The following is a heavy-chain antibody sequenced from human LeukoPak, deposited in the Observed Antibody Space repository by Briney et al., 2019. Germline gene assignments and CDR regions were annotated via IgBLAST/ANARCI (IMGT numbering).Heavy chain of an antibody. J-gene: IGHJ4*02. CDR1: GYTFTSYY. D-gene: IGHD2-15*01. CDR2: INPSGGTT. V-gene: IGHV1-46*01. CDR3: ARVADFCGGGSCYDY. Sequence: ASVKVSCKASGYTFTSYYMHWVRQAPGQGLEWMGIINPSGGTTSYAQKFQGRITMTRDTSTSTVYMEVSSLRSEDTAVYYCARVADFCGGGSCYDYWGQGTLVTVSS.